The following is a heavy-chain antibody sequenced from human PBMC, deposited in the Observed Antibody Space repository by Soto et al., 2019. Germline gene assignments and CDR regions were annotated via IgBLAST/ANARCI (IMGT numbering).Heavy chain of an antibody. CDR3: ARGPYDFWSGYPIPFDY. CDR1: GGSISSYY. D-gene: IGHD3-3*01. J-gene: IGHJ4*02. CDR2: IYYSGST. Sequence: SETLSLTCTVSGGSISSYYWSWIRQPPGKGLEWIGYIYYSGSTNYNPSLKSRVTISVDTSKNQFSLKLSSVTAADTAVYYCARGPYDFWSGYPIPFDYWGQGTLVTVSS. V-gene: IGHV4-59*01.